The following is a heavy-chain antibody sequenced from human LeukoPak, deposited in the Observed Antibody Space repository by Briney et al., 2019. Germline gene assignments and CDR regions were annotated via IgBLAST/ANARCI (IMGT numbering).Heavy chain of an antibody. Sequence: PGGSLRLSCAASGFTFSSYWMTWVRQAPGKGLEWVANIKQDGSEKYYVDSVKGRFSISRDNAKNSLYLQMNSLRAEDTALYYCARDGGTAGEFDYCGQGTLVTVSS. V-gene: IGHV3-7*05. J-gene: IGHJ4*02. CDR1: GFTFSSYW. CDR3: ARDGGTAGEFDY. CDR2: IKQDGSEK. D-gene: IGHD2-15*01.